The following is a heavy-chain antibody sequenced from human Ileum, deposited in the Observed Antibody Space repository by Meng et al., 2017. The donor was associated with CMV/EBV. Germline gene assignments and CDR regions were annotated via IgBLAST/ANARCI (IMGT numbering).Heavy chain of an antibody. Sequence: GGSLRLSCAASGFTFSTYSMNWVRQAPGKGLERIASISSGSDDFYYADSVKGRFAISRDNAKNSLYLQMNSLRAEDTAMYYCARQYCSSTRCYTIDNCGQGTLVTVSS. D-gene: IGHD2-2*02. CDR2: ISSGSDDF. CDR1: GFTFSTYS. CDR3: ARQYCSSTRCYTIDN. J-gene: IGHJ4*02. V-gene: IGHV3-21*01.